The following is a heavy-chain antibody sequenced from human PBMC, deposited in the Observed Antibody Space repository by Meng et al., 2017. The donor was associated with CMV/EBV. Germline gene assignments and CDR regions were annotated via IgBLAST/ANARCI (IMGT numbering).Heavy chain of an antibody. CDR1: GYPFTGYY. D-gene: IGHD1-7*01. Sequence: VEVVRSGAEVKKPGDPGRVSCKASGYPFTGYYMHWVRQAPGQWLEWMGWINPNSGGTNYAQKFQGRVTMTRDPSISTAYMELSRLRSDDTAVYYCATYIGNYINWYFDLWGRGTLVTVSS. J-gene: IGHJ2*01. CDR2: INPNSGGT. CDR3: ATYIGNYINWYFDL. V-gene: IGHV1-2*02.